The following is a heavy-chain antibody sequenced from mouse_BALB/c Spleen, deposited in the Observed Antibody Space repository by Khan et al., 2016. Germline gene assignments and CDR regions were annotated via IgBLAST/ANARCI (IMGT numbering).Heavy chain of an antibody. CDR3: ARAGYYGYLAY. D-gene: IGHD1-1*01. J-gene: IGHJ3*01. Sequence: EVKLLESGGGLVQPGGSLKLACAASGFDFSRYWMSWVRQAPGKGREWIAEINPDSSTINYTPSLKDKFIISRDTAKNTLYLQMSKVTSEDTALYYGARAGYYGYLAYWGQGTLVPVSA. CDR1: GFDFSRYW. V-gene: IGHV4-1*02. CDR2: INPDSSTI.